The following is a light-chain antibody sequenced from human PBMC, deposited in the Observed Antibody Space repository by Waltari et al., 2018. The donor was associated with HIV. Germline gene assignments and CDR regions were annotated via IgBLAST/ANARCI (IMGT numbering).Light chain of an antibody. J-gene: IGLJ2*01. V-gene: IGLV2-14*03. CDR3: SSYTNGDTVV. CDR2: EVS. CDR1: SRDVGCYQH. Sequence: QSALSQPASVSGSFGQSITISCTGTSRDVGCYQHVPWYKQQTGKASKLHISEVSNRHSGVAIGFSGSNTANTASLTIFRLQAEDEADYYSSSYTNGDTVVFGGGTKLTVV.